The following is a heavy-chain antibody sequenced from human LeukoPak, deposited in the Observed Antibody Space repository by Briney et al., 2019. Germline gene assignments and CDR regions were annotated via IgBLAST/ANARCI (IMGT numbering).Heavy chain of an antibody. Sequence: ASVKVSCKASGNIFTDYYIHWVRQAPGLGLEWMGSINPNSGGTDYAQNFQGRVTMTRDTSISTAYMELSRLTSDDTAVYYCARDRLYSRGRDFDYWGQGTLVTVSS. CDR1: GNIFTDYY. V-gene: IGHV1-2*02. J-gene: IGHJ4*02. CDR3: ARDRLYSRGRDFDY. CDR2: INPNSGGT. D-gene: IGHD3-22*01.